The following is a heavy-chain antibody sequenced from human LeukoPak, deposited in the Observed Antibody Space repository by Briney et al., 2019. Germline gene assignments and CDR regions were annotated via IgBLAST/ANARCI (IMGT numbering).Heavy chain of an antibody. CDR3: ARVRGYYDSSGSFDY. V-gene: IGHV1-18*01. Sequence: ASVKVSCKASGYTFTSYGISWVRQAPGQGLEWMGWISAYNGITNYAQKLQGRVTMTTDTSTSTAYMELRSLRSDDTAVYYCARVRGYYDSSGSFDYWGQGTLVTVSS. CDR1: GYTFTSYG. CDR2: ISAYNGIT. J-gene: IGHJ4*02. D-gene: IGHD3-22*01.